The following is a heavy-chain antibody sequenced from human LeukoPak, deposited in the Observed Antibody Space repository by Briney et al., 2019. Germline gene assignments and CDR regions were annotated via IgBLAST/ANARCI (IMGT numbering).Heavy chain of an antibody. D-gene: IGHD6-13*01. J-gene: IGHJ3*02. CDR3: ARMAAAAVSDAFDI. CDR2: IIPIFGTA. V-gene: IGHV1-69*06. CDR1: GGTFSSYA. Sequence: GASVKVSCKASGGTFSSYAISWVRQAPGQGLEWMGGIIPIFGTANYAQKFQGRVTITADKSTSTAYMELSSLRSEDTAVYYCARMAAAAVSDAFDIWGQGTMVTVSS.